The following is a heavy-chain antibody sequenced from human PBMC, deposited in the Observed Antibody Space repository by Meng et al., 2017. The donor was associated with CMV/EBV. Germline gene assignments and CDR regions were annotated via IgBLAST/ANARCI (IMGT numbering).Heavy chain of an antibody. D-gene: IGHD6-6*01. CDR1: GYTFTSYG. Sequence: ASVKVSCKASGYTFTSYGISWVRQAPGQGLEWMGWISAYNGNTNYAQKLQGRVTMTTDTSISTAYMELSSLRSEDTAVYYCIYSSSPYYYYGMDVWGQGTTVTV. V-gene: IGHV1-18*01. CDR2: ISAYNGNT. J-gene: IGHJ6*02. CDR3: IYSSSPYYYYGMDV.